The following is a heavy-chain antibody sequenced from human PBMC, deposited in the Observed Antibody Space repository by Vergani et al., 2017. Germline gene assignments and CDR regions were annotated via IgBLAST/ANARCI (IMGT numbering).Heavy chain of an antibody. CDR2: ISYDGSNK. J-gene: IGHJ4*02. V-gene: IGHV3-30-3*01. CDR3: ARDLPDYGGSFDY. Sequence: QVQLVESGGGVVQPGRSLRLSCAASGFTFRSYAMHWVRQAPGKGLEWGAVISYDGSNKYYADSVKGRFTISRDNSKNTLYLQMNSLRAEDTAVYYCARDLPDYGGSFDYWGQGTLVTVSS. CDR1: GFTFRSYA. D-gene: IGHD4-23*01.